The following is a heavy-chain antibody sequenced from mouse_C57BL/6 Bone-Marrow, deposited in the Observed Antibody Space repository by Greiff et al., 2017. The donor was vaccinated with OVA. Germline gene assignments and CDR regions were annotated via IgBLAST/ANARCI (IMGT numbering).Heavy chain of an antibody. D-gene: IGHD1-1*01. CDR2: IWGDGST. V-gene: IGHV2-3*01. J-gene: IGHJ4*01. Sequence: VQLQQSGPGLVAPSQSLSITCTVSGFSLTSYGVSWVRQPPGKGLEWLGVIWGDGSTNYHSALISRLSISKDNSKSQVFLKLNSLQTDDTATYYCAKKGFSTTVVAPYAMDYWGQGTSVTVSS. CDR3: AKKGFSTTVVAPYAMDY. CDR1: GFSLTSYG.